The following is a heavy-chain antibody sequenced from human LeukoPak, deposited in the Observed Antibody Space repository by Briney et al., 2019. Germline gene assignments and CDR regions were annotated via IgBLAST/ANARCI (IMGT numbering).Heavy chain of an antibody. CDR3: ARGDPGLKNSKIDY. D-gene: IGHD1/OR15-1a*01. CDR1: VGSFRGYY. V-gene: IGHV4-34*01. J-gene: IGHJ4*02. CDR2: INHSGST. Sequence: SETLSLTRAVYVGSFRGYYSSCIPHPPGKGLECSGEINHSGSTNYNPSLKSRVTISVDTSKNQFSLKLSSVTAADTAVYYCARGDPGLKNSKIDYCGQGTLVTVSS.